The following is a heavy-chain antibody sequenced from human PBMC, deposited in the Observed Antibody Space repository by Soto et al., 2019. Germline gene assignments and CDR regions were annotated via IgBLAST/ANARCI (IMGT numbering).Heavy chain of an antibody. CDR3: ARSYYYDSSGYYRSFFQH. J-gene: IGHJ1*01. CDR1: GFTFNSYG. V-gene: IGHV3-33*01. CDR2: IWYDGSNK. D-gene: IGHD3-22*01. Sequence: GGSLRLASAASGFTFNSYGMHWVRQAPGKGLEWVAVIWYDGSNKYYADSVKGRFTISRDNSKNTLYLQMNSLRAEDTAVYYCARSYYYDSSGYYRSFFQHWGQGTLVTVSS.